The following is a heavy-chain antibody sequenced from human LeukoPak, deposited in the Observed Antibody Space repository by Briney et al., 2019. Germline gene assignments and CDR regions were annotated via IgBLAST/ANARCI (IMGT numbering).Heavy chain of an antibody. D-gene: IGHD6-19*01. CDR3: ASSPSGWFNFDY. CDR2: IYSGGST. Sequence: GGSLRLSCAASGFTVSSNYMSWVRQAPGKGLEWVPVIYSGGSTYYADSVKGRFTISRDNSKNTLYLQMNSLRAEDTAVYYCASSPSGWFNFDYWGQGTLVTVSS. J-gene: IGHJ4*02. CDR1: GFTVSSNY. V-gene: IGHV3-53*01.